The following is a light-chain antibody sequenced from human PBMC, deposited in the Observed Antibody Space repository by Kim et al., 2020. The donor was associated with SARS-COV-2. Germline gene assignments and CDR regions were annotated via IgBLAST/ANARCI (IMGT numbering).Light chain of an antibody. Sequence: PGQTARMTCSGDALPKQYAYCYQRKPGQAPVRMLYKDTERPSGMPGRFSGSSSGTTVTLTISGVQAEDEADYFCKSADMNTHSVVFGGGTQLTVL. CDR2: KDT. CDR3: KSADMNTHSVV. V-gene: IGLV3-25*03. CDR1: ALPKQY. J-gene: IGLJ2*01.